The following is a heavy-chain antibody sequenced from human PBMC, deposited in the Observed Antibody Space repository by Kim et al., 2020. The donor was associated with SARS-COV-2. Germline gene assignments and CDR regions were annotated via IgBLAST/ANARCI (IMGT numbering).Heavy chain of an antibody. CDR2: INPNSDVT. Sequence: ASVKVSCKASGYTFTGYYMHWVRQAPGQGLEWMGWINPNSDVTNSAQKFQGRVTMTRDTSISTAYMELSSLRSDDTAVYYCERYSGTYWRFDYWGQGTLV. J-gene: IGHJ4*02. V-gene: IGHV1-2*02. CDR3: ERYSGTYWRFDY. CDR1: GYTFTGYY. D-gene: IGHD1-26*01.